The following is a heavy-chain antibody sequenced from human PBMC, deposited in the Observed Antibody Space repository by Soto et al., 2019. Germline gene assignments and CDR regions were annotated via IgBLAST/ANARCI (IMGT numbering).Heavy chain of an antibody. Sequence: SETLSLTCAVYGGSFIGYYWSWILQPPGKGLEWIGEINHSGSTNYNPSLKSRVTISVDTSMNEFSLRLSSVTAADTAVYYCARLNGYCVSTSCHGYYGMDVWGQGTTVT. D-gene: IGHD2-2*03. CDR2: INHSGST. CDR1: GGSFIGYY. CDR3: ARLNGYCVSTSCHGYYGMDV. V-gene: IGHV4-34*01. J-gene: IGHJ6*02.